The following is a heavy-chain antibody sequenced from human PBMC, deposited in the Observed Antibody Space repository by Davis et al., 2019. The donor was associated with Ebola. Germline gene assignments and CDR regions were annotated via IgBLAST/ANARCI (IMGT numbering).Heavy chain of an antibody. CDR3: ARVRSDGYYDNWFDP. Sequence: GESLKISCKGSGYSFTSYWIGWVRQMPGKGLEWMGIIYPGDSDTRYSPSFQGQVTISADKSISTAYLQWSSLKASDTAMYYCARVRSDGYYDNWFDPWGQGTLVTVSS. CDR1: GYSFTSYW. V-gene: IGHV5-51*01. D-gene: IGHD3-22*01. J-gene: IGHJ5*02. CDR2: IYPGDSDT.